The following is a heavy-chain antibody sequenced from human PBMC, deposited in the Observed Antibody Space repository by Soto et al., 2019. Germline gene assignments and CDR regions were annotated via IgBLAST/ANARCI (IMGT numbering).Heavy chain of an antibody. V-gene: IGHV4-59*01. J-gene: IGHJ6*01. Sequence: PSETLSPTCTVSGGSISSYYLSWIRQPPGKGLEWIGYIYYSGSTNYNPPLKSRVTISVDTSKNQFSLKLSSVTAADTAVYYCARGLQRELRYFDWQVYYYYGMDVWGQGTTVTVSS. D-gene: IGHD3-9*01. CDR2: IYYSGST. CDR1: GGSISSYY. CDR3: ARGLQRELRYFDWQVYYYYGMDV.